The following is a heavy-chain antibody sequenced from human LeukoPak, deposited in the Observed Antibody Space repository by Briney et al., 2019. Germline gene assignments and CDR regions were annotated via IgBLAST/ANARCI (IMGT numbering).Heavy chain of an antibody. CDR3: ARDVRAGYMDV. V-gene: IGHV3-7*01. Sequence: GGSLRLSCAASGFTFSDYYMSWIRQAPGKGLEWVANIKQDGSEKYYVDSVKGRFTISRDNAKNSLYLQMNSLRAEDTAVYYCARDVRAGYMDVWGKGTTVTVSS. CDR2: IKQDGSEK. J-gene: IGHJ6*03. CDR1: GFTFSDYY. D-gene: IGHD6-13*01.